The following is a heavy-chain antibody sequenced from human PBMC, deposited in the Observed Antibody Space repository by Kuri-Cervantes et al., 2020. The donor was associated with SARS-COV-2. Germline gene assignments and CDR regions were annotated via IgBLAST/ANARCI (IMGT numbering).Heavy chain of an antibody. CDR3: AKDMSVGSYFYFDY. J-gene: IGHJ4*02. D-gene: IGHD1-26*01. CDR2: IRYDGSNK. V-gene: IGHV3-30*02. Sequence: GESLKISCAASGFTFSSYAMSWVRQAPGKGLEWVAFIRYDGSNKYYADSVKGRFTISRDNSKNTLYLQMNSLRAEDTAVYYCAKDMSVGSYFYFDYWGQGTLVTVSS. CDR1: GFTFSSYA.